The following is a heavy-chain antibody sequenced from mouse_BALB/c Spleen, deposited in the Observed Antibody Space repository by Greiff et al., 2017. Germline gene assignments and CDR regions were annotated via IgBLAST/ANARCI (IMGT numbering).Heavy chain of an antibody. V-gene: IGHV5-12-1*01. CDR3: ASHRYGDYYAMDY. D-gene: IGHD2-14*01. J-gene: IGHJ4*01. Sequence: EVKLMESGGGLVKPGGSLKLSCAASGFAFSSYDMSWVRQTPEKRLEWVAYISSGGGSTYYPDTVKGRFTISRDNAKNTLYLQMSSLKSEDTAMYYCASHRYGDYYAMDYWGQGTSVTVSS. CDR1: GFAFSSYD. CDR2: ISSGGGST.